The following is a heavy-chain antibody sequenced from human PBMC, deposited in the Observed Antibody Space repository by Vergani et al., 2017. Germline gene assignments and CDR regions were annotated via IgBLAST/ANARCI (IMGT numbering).Heavy chain of an antibody. CDR3: ARGAPYNWNYADY. CDR1: GGSISSGGYY. D-gene: IGHD1-7*01. Sequence: QVQLQESGPGLVKPSQTLSLTCSVSGGSISSGGYYWSWIRQPPGKGLEWIGEINHSGSTNYNPSLKSRVTISVDTSKNQFSLKLSSVTAADTAVYYCARGAPYNWNYADYWGQGTLVTVSS. CDR2: INHSGST. J-gene: IGHJ4*02. V-gene: IGHV4-31*03.